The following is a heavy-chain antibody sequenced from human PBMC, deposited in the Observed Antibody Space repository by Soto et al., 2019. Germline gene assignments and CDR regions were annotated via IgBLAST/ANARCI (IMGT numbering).Heavy chain of an antibody. D-gene: IGHD3-16*01. J-gene: IGHJ6*02. V-gene: IGHV3-74*01. CDR2: INSDGSST. CDR3: ARGHGFGETTPDYYYGMDV. Sequence: GGSLRLSCAASGFTFSSYWMHWVRQAPGKGLVWVSRINSDGSSTSYADSVKGRFTISRDNAKNTLYLQMNSLRAEDTAVYYCARGHGFGETTPDYYYGMDVWGQGTTVTVPS. CDR1: GFTFSSYW.